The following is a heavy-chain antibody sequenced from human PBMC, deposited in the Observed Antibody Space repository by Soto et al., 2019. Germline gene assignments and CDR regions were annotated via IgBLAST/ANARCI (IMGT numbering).Heavy chain of an antibody. CDR3: ARDSRTRVVVTRHPNNYFDY. CDR1: GYTFTGYY. J-gene: IGHJ4*02. D-gene: IGHD2-21*02. CDR2: INPNSGGT. Sequence: QVQLVQSGAEVKKPGASVKVSCKASGYTFTGYYMHWVRQAPGQGLEWMGWINPNSGGTNYAQKFQGWVTMTRDTSSSTAYMELSRLRADDTSGYDCARDSRTRVVVTRHPNNYFDYWGQGTLVTGSS. V-gene: IGHV1-2*04.